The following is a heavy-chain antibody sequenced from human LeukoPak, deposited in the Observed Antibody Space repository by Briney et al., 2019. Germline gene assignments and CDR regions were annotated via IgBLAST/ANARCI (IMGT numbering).Heavy chain of an antibody. CDR3: ARHDYGSGSYLDH. V-gene: IGHV4-59*08. CDR2: ISNSGST. CDR1: GGSISDYY. D-gene: IGHD3-10*01. J-gene: IGHJ4*02. Sequence: SETLSLTCTVSGGSISDYYWSWIRQPPGKGLEWIGYISNSGSTNYNASLKSRVTVSVGTSMNQLSLRLTSVTAADTAVYYCARHDYGSGSYLDHWGQGTLVTVSS.